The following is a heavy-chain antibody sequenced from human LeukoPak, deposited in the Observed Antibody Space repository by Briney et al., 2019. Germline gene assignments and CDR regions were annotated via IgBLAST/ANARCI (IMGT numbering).Heavy chain of an antibody. J-gene: IGHJ3*02. D-gene: IGHD6-19*01. CDR3: ARLVAYSSGPARPHDAFDI. CDR2: ISCDGSNK. Sequence: GGSLRLSCAASGFTFSSYAMHWVRQAPGKGLEWVAVISCDGSNKYYADSVKGRFTISRDNSKNTLYLQMNSLRAEDTAVYYCARLVAYSSGPARPHDAFDIWGQGTMVTVSS. CDR1: GFTFSSYA. V-gene: IGHV3-30-3*01.